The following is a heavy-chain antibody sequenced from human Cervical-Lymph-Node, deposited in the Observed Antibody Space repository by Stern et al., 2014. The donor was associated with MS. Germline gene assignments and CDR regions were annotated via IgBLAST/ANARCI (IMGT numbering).Heavy chain of an antibody. J-gene: IGHJ4*02. V-gene: IGHV2-70*01. CDR3: ARTAPGGSWGPDY. CDR2: IDGYESK. D-gene: IGHD1-26*01. CDR1: GFSLTTSGMC. Sequence: QVTLRESGPALVKPTQTLTLTCTFSGFSLTTSGMCVNWIRQPPGQALEWLALIDGYESKYYTKSLTTRLTISKNTSKNQVVLTMPNMDFGDTATYYCARTAPGGSWGPDYWGQGTLVTVSS.